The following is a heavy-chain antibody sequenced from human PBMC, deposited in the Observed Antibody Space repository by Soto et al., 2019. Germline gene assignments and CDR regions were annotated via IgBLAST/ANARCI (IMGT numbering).Heavy chain of an antibody. CDR3: ARIWEESSGWTYYYYGMDV. CDR1: GDSVSSNSSA. D-gene: IGHD6-19*01. CDR2: TYYRSKWYN. Sequence: PSQTLSLPFDISGDSVSSNSSAWNCISQSPSRGLEWLGRTYYRSKWYNDYAVSVKSRITINPDTSKNQFSLQLNSVTPEDTAVYYCARIWEESSGWTYYYYGMDVWGQGTTVTVSS. V-gene: IGHV6-1*01. J-gene: IGHJ6*02.